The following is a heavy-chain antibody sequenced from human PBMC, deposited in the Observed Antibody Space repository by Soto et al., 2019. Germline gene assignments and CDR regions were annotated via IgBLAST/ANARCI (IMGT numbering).Heavy chain of an antibody. CDR1: GGSISSGGYY. J-gene: IGHJ5*02. CDR3: ARDVEDIVVVPAAPGCRFDP. V-gene: IGHV4-31*03. Sequence: QVQLQESGPGLVKPSQTLSLTCTVSGGSISSGGYYWSWIRQHPGKGLEWIGYIYYSGSTYYNPSLKSRVTISVDTSKNQVSLKLSSVTAADTAVYYCARDVEDIVVVPAAPGCRFDPWGQGTLVTVSS. CDR2: IYYSGST. D-gene: IGHD2-2*01.